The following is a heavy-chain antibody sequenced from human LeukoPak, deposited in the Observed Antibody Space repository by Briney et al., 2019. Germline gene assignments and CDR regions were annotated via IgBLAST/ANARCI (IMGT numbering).Heavy chain of an antibody. CDR1: GGSISSYY. V-gene: IGHV4-4*07. D-gene: IGHD2-15*01. CDR2: IYTSGST. J-gene: IGHJ3*02. CDR3: ARHEACSGGSCYSGVHHDAFDI. Sequence: PSETLSLTCTVSGGSISSYYWSWIRQPAGKGLEWIGRIYTSGSTNYNPSLKSRVTMSVDTSKNQFSLKLSSVTAADTAVYYCARHEACSGGSCYSGVHHDAFDIWGQGTMVTVSS.